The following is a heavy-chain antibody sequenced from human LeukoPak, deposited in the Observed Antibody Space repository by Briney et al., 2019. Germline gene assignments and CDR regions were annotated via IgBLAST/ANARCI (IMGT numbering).Heavy chain of an antibody. CDR1: GFTFSSYA. V-gene: IGHV3-23*01. J-gene: IGHJ4*02. Sequence: GGSLRLSCAASGFTFSSYAMSWVRQAPGKGLEWVSAISGSGGSTYYADSVKGRFTISRDSSKNTLYLQMSSLRAEDTAVYYCATQDSMYYFDYWGQGTLVTVS. CDR2: ISGSGGST. D-gene: IGHD3-22*01. CDR3: ATQDSMYYFDY.